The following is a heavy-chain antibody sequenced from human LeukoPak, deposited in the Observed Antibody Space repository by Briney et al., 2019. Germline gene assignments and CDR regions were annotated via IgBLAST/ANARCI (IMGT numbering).Heavy chain of an antibody. V-gene: IGHV3-23*01. J-gene: IGHJ4*02. Sequence: GGSLRLSCAASGFTSSSYAMSWVRQAPGTGLEWVSAISGSGDTTYYTDSVKGRFTISRDKSKNTLYLQMNSLRAEDTAIYYCAKEAYDFWSGYSYYFDSWGQGTLVTVSS. D-gene: IGHD3-3*01. CDR1: GFTSSSYA. CDR2: ISGSGDTT. CDR3: AKEAYDFWSGYSYYFDS.